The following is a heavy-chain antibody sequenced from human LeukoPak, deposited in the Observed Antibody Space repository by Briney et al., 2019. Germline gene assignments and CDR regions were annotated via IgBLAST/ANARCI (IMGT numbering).Heavy chain of an antibody. CDR3: ARKPLSGGYGGTIDY. D-gene: IGHD5-12*01. CDR2: INNDGVST. V-gene: IGHV3-74*01. J-gene: IGHJ4*02. Sequence: PGGSLRLSCATSGFTLSSHWMHWVRQVPGEGLEWLSRINNDGVSTSYADSVKGRFTISRDNAKNTLYLRMNSLRAEDTAIYYCARKPLSGGYGGTIDYWGQGTLVTVSS. CDR1: GFTLSSHW.